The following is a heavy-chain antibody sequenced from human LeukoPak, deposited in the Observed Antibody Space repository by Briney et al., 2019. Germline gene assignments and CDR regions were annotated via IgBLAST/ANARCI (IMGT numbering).Heavy chain of an antibody. D-gene: IGHD2-15*01. CDR3: AREPLGYCSGGSCYPDGFDY. Sequence: GGSLRLSCAASGFTFNSYWMNSVRQAPGKGLEWVSYISSSSTTIYYADSVKGRFTISRDNAKNSLYLQMNSLRAEDTAVYYCAREPLGYCSGGSCYPDGFDYWGQGTLVTVSS. CDR1: GFTFNSYW. CDR2: ISSSSTTI. V-gene: IGHV3-48*04. J-gene: IGHJ4*02.